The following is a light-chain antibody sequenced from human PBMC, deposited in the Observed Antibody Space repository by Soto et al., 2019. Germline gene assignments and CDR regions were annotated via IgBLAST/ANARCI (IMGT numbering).Light chain of an antibody. V-gene: IGLV2-14*01. CDR1: SSDVGNYKY. CDR2: EVS. Sequence: SVLTQPASVSGSPGQSITISCTGTSSDVGNYKYVSWYQQHPGKAPKLMIYEVSNRPSGVSNRFSGSKSGNTASLTISGXQAEDETDYSCFSYTSSGTYVFGTGTRSPS. J-gene: IGLJ1*01. CDR3: FSYTSSGTYV.